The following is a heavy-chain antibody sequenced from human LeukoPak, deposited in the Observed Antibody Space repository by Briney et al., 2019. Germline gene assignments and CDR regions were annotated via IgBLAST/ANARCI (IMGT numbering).Heavy chain of an antibody. D-gene: IGHD2-8*02. V-gene: IGHV3-23*01. CDR1: GFTFNNAW. J-gene: IGHJ5*02. CDR3: AKDVWWSVS. CDR2: ISASGDDT. Sequence: GGSLRLSCAASGFTFNNAWMNRVRQAPGRGLEWVAAISASGDDTFYADSVKGRFTISRDNSKNILYLQMNSLRAEDTAMYFCAKDVWWSVSWGQGTPVTVSS.